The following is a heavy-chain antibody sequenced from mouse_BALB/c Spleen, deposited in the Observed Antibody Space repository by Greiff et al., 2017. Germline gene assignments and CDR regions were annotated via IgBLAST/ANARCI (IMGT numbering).Heavy chain of an antibody. CDR1: GYTFTSYY. J-gene: IGHJ2*01. CDR2: IYPGDGST. V-gene: IGHV1S56*01. D-gene: IGHD4-1*01. CDR3: ARLTGNYFDD. Sequence: QVQLQQSGPELVKPGASVKMSCKASGYTFTSYYIHWVKQRPGQGLEWIGWIYPGDGSTKYNEKFKGKTTLTADKSSSTAYMLLSSLTSEDSAIYFCARLTGNYFDDWGQGTTLTVSS.